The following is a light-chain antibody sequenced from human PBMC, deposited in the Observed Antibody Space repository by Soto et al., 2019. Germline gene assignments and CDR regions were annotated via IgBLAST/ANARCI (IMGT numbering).Light chain of an antibody. CDR1: ISNLGAGYD. V-gene: IGLV1-40*01. Sequence: QAVVTQPPSVSGAPGQRVTISCTGNISNLGAGYDVHWYQQLPGAAPKLVVFGNRNRPSGVPERFSGSKSGTSASLAITGLQAEDEADYYCQAYDYSLTAFVFGGGTQLTVL. J-gene: IGLJ3*02. CDR2: GNR. CDR3: QAYDYSLTAFV.